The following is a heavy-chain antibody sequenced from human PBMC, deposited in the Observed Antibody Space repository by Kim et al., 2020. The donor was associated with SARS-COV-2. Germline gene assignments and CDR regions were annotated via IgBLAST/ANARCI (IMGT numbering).Heavy chain of an antibody. D-gene: IGHD2-2*01. Sequence: VKGRFTISRDNAKNSLYLQMNSLRAEDTAVYYCARGGVVVVPAAKDAFDIWGQGTMVTVSS. J-gene: IGHJ3*02. V-gene: IGHV3-11*06. CDR3: ARGGVVVVPAAKDAFDI.